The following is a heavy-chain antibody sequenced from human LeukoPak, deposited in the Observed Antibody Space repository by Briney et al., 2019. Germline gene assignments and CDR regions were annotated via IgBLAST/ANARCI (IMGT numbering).Heavy chain of an antibody. CDR3: ARDHWSDDYVWGSYGY. J-gene: IGHJ4*02. Sequence: ASVKVSCKASGYTFTSYGISWVRQAPGQGLEWMGWISAYNGNTNYAQKLQGRVTMTTDTSTSTAYMELRSLRSDDTAVYYCARDHWSDDYVWGSYGYWGKGTLVTVSS. CDR2: ISAYNGNT. D-gene: IGHD3-16*01. V-gene: IGHV1-18*01. CDR1: GYTFTSYG.